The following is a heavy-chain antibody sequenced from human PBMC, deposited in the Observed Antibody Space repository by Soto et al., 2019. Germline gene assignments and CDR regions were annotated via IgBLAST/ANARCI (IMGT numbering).Heavy chain of an antibody. CDR1: GFTFRSFT. Sequence: EVQLVESGGGLVKPGGSLRLSCAASGFTFRSFTMNWVRQAPGKGLEWVSTISSNSAYIYYTDALRGRFTISRDNAKNSLHLQMNSLRAEVTAVYYCTGDASRDSSARGWFDPWGPGTLVTVSS. CDR2: ISSNSAYI. J-gene: IGHJ5*02. V-gene: IGHV3-21*02. D-gene: IGHD6-13*01. CDR3: TGDASRDSSARGWFDP.